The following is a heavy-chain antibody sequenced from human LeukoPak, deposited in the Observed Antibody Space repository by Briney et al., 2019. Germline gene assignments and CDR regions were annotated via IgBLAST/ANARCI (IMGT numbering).Heavy chain of an antibody. CDR3: AKDRKLITMISLSY. V-gene: IGHV3-23*01. Sequence: GGSLRLSCAASGFTFSSYAMSWVRQAPGKGMEWVSAISGSGGSTYYADSVKGRFTISRDNSKNTLYLQMNSLRAEDTAVYYCAKDRKLITMISLSYWGQGTLVTVSS. J-gene: IGHJ4*02. CDR2: ISGSGGST. CDR1: GFTFSSYA. D-gene: IGHD3-22*01.